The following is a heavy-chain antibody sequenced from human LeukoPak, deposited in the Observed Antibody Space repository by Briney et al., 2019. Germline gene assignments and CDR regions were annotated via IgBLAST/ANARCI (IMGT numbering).Heavy chain of an antibody. D-gene: IGHD3-22*01. CDR2: IYPGDSDT. Sequence: GESLKISCKGSGYSFTSYWIGWVRQMPGKGLEWMGIIYPGDSDTRYSPSFQGQVTISADKSIGTAYLQWSSLKASDTAMYYCARRRYYYDSSGYYPGAVFDYWGQGTLVTVSS. CDR1: GYSFTSYW. V-gene: IGHV5-51*01. CDR3: ARRRYYYDSSGYYPGAVFDY. J-gene: IGHJ4*02.